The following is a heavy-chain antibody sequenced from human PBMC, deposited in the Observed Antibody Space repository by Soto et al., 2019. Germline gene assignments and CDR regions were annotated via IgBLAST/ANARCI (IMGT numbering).Heavy chain of an antibody. Sequence: GGSLRLSCAASGFTFSSYGMHWVRQAPGKGLEWVAVISYDGSNKYYADSVKGRFTISRDNSKNTLYLQMNSLRAEDTAVYYCAKEGRGSGMDVWGQGTTVTVS. CDR1: GFTFSSYG. CDR3: AKEGRGSGMDV. V-gene: IGHV3-30*18. D-gene: IGHD3-10*01. J-gene: IGHJ6*02. CDR2: ISYDGSNK.